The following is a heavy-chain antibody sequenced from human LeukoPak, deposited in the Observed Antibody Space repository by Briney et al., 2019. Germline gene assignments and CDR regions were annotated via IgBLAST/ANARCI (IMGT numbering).Heavy chain of an antibody. CDR1: GGSFSGYY. V-gene: IGHV4-34*01. Sequence: SETLSLTCAVYGGSFSGYYWSWIRQPPGKGLEWIGEINHSGSTNYNPSLKGRVTISVDTSKNQFSLKLSSVTAADTAVYYCARRGSGWYYFDYWGQGTLVTVSS. CDR2: INHSGST. J-gene: IGHJ4*02. D-gene: IGHD6-19*01. CDR3: ARRGSGWYYFDY.